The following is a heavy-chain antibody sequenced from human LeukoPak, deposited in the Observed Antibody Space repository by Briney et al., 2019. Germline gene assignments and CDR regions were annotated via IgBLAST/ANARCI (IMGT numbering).Heavy chain of an antibody. CDR3: ARDSDSSGWYPYYFDY. D-gene: IGHD6-19*01. CDR2: IYHSGST. Sequence: PSETLSLTCTVSGYSISSGYYWGWIRQPPGKGLEWIGSIYHSGSTYYNPSLKSRVTISVDTSKNQFSLKLSSVTAADTAVYYCARDSDSSGWYPYYFDYWGQGTLVTVSS. J-gene: IGHJ4*02. CDR1: GYSISSGYY. V-gene: IGHV4-38-2*02.